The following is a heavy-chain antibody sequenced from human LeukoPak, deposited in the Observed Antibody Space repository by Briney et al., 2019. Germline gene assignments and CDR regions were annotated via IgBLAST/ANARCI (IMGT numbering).Heavy chain of an antibody. CDR3: TRESGAFSPFGF. D-gene: IGHD1-26*01. V-gene: IGHV4-4*02. CDR1: GGSIITTNW. CDR2: VHLNGAT. J-gene: IGHJ4*02. Sequence: SGTLSLTCGVSGGSIITTNWWSWVRQPPGKGLEWIGEVHLNGATNYNPSLESRVSMSTDKSKNQLSLKLSSVTAADTATYYCTRESGAFSPFGFWGQGTLVTVSS.